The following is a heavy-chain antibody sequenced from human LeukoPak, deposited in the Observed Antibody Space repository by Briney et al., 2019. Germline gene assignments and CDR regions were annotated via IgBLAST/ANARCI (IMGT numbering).Heavy chain of an antibody. D-gene: IGHD6-13*01. Sequence: GGSLRLSCAASGFTFSSYGMHWVRQAPGKGLEWVAFIRYDGSNKYYADSVKGRFTISRDNSKNTLYLQMNSLRAEDTAVYYCAREAAAAGTGSYYFDYWGQGTLVTVSS. CDR3: AREAAAAGTGSYYFDY. CDR2: IRYDGSNK. V-gene: IGHV3-30*02. CDR1: GFTFSSYG. J-gene: IGHJ4*02.